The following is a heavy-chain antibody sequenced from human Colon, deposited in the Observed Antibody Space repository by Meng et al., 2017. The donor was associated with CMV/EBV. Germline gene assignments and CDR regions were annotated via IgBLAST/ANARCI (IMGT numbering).Heavy chain of an antibody. CDR3: TTVFLLGYCSSTSCG. Sequence: GESLKISCAASGFTFSNAWMSWVRQAPGKGLEWVGRIKSKTDGGTTDYAAPVKGRFTISRDDSKNTLYLQMNSLKTEDTAVYYCTTVFLLGYCSSTSCGWGQGTLVTVSS. CDR2: IKSKTDGGTT. D-gene: IGHD2-2*01. V-gene: IGHV3-15*01. CDR1: GFTFSNAW. J-gene: IGHJ4*02.